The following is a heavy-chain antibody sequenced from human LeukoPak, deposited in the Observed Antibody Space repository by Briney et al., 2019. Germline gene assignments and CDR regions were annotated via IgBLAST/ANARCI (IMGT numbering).Heavy chain of an antibody. D-gene: IGHD6-13*01. CDR1: GFNFSSYA. V-gene: IGHV3-30-3*01. Sequence: PGGSLRLSWAASGFNFSSYAMHWVRQAPGKGLEWVAVISYDGSNKYYADSVKGRFTISRDNSKNTLYLQMNSLRAEDTAVYYCARGGSSWLGFDYWGQGTLVTVSS. J-gene: IGHJ4*02. CDR3: ARGGSSWLGFDY. CDR2: ISYDGSNK.